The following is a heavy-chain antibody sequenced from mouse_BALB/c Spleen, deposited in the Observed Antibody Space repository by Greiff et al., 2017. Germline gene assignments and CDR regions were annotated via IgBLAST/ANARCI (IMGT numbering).Heavy chain of an antibody. D-gene: IGHD2-3*01. Sequence: EVNLVESGGGLVKPGGSLKLSCAASGFTFSSYAMSWVRQTPEKRLEWVATISSGGSYTYYPDSVKGRFTISRDNAKNTLYLQMSSLKSEDTAMYYCARQIYDGYPYAMDYWGQGTSVTVSS. V-gene: IGHV5-6*03. CDR3: ARQIYDGYPYAMDY. CDR2: ISSGGSYT. CDR1: GFTFSSYA. J-gene: IGHJ4*01.